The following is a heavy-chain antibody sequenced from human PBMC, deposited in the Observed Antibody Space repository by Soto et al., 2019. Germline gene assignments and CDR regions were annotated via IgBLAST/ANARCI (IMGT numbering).Heavy chain of an antibody. CDR1: GYTFTSYY. V-gene: IGHV1-46*03. CDR3: ARGGKYYDFWSSLFDY. Sequence: ASVKVSCKASGYTFTSYYMHWVRQAPGQGLEWMGIINPIGGSTSYAQKFQGRVTMTRDTSTSTVYMELSSLRSEDTALYYCARGGKYYDFWSSLFDYWGQGTLVTVSS. CDR2: INPIGGST. D-gene: IGHD3-3*01. J-gene: IGHJ4*02.